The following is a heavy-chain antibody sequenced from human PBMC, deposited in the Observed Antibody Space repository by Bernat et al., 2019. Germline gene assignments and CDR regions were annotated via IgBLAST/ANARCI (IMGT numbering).Heavy chain of an antibody. J-gene: IGHJ6*03. CDR2: ISYDGSNK. Sequence: QVQLVESGGGVVQPGRSLRLSCAASGFTFSSYAMHWVRQAPGKELEWVAVISYDGSNKYYADSVKGRFTISRDNSKNTLYLQMNSLRAEDTAVYYCARGPTYYYYYMDVWGKGTTVTVSS. V-gene: IGHV3-30*01. CDR1: GFTFSSYA. CDR3: ARGPTYYYYYMDV.